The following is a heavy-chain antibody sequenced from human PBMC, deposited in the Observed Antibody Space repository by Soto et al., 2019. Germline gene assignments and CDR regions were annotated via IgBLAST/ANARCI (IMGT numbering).Heavy chain of an antibody. J-gene: IGHJ4*02. V-gene: IGHV3-23*01. CDR1: GFTFSTYS. Sequence: EVQLLESGGGLVQPGGSLRLSCAASGFTFSTYSMSWVRQAPGQGLEWVSAITGSGTNTYYVDSAKGRFTISRDNSKNKLYLQMNSLRAEDTAVYYCAKERDARGYFDYWGQGTLVTVSS. D-gene: IGHD6-6*01. CDR2: ITGSGTNT. CDR3: AKERDARGYFDY.